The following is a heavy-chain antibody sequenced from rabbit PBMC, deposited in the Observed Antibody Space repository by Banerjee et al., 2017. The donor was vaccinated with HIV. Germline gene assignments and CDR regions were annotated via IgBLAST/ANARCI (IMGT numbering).Heavy chain of an antibody. CDR2: IIIGDGNT. V-gene: IGHV1S45*01. CDR1: GFSFNSGYD. D-gene: IGHD6-1*01. CDR3: ARGGREAGDGYAL. J-gene: IGHJ4*01. Sequence: QQQLEESGGDLVKPEGSLTLTCTASGFSFNSGYDMCWVRQAPGKGLEWIGRIIIGDGNTAYASWAKGRFTISKTSTTVTLQMTSLTAADTATYFCARGGREAGDGYALWGPGTLVTVS.